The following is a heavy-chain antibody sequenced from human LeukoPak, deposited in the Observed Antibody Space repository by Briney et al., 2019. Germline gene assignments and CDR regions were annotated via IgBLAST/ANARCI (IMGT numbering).Heavy chain of an antibody. J-gene: IGHJ4*02. CDR2: IWYDGTKK. CDR3: AKDDNGPQDT. D-gene: IGHD1-14*01. Sequence: PGGSLRLSCAASGFTFSSYGMHWVRQAPGRGLEWVAIIWYDGTKKYYAESVKGRFTISRDNSKNTLYLQMNSLRVEDTALYYCAKDDNGPQDTWGQGTLVTVSS. V-gene: IGHV3-30*02. CDR1: GFTFSSYG.